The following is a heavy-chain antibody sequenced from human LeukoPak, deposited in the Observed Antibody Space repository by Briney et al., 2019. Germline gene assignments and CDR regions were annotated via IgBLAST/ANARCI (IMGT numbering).Heavy chain of an antibody. V-gene: IGHV1-2*02. D-gene: IGHD6-19*01. CDR2: INPNSGVT. CDR3: ARDRALAGTNVDAFDI. J-gene: IGHJ3*02. Sequence: ASVKVSCKASGYTFTGYYIHWVRQAPGQGLEWMGWINPNSGVTNYAQTFQGRATMTRDTSISTAYMELRRLRSDDTAVYYCARDRALAGTNVDAFDIWGQGTMVTVSS. CDR1: GYTFTGYY.